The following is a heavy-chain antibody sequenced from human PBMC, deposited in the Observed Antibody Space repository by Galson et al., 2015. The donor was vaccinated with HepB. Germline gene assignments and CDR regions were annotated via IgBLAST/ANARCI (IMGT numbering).Heavy chain of an antibody. J-gene: IGHJ4*02. CDR1: GFTFSSYG. D-gene: IGHD3-10*01. CDR3: ASPTMVQGSLGHGNFDY. Sequence: LRLSCAASGFTFSSYGMHWVRQAPGKGLEWVAVIWYDGSNKYYADSVKGRFTISRDNSKNTLYLQMNSLRSEDTAVYYCASPTMVQGSLGHGNFDYWGQGTLVTVSS. V-gene: IGHV3-33*01. CDR2: IWYDGSNK.